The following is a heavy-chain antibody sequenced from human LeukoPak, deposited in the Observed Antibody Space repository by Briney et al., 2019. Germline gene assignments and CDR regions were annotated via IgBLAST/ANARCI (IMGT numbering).Heavy chain of an antibody. CDR3: ASTTLVLLWFGEPRGYFDY. V-gene: IGHV4-34*01. CDR2: INHSGST. D-gene: IGHD3-10*01. J-gene: IGHJ4*02. CDR1: GGSFSGYY. Sequence: SETLSLTCAVSGGSFSGYYWSWIRQPPGKGLEWIGEINHSGSTNYNPSLKSRVTISVDTSKNQFSLKLSSVTAADTAVYYCASTTLVLLWFGEPRGYFDYWGQGTLVTVSS.